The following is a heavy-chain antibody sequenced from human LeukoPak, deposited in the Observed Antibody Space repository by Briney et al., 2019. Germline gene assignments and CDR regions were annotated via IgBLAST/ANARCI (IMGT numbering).Heavy chain of an antibody. D-gene: IGHD4-23*01. CDR2: ISSSGTTI. CDR1: RFTFSSYE. J-gene: IGHJ4*02. V-gene: IGHV3-48*03. Sequence: GGSLRLSCAASRFTFSSYEMHWVRQAPGKGLEWVSYISSSGTTIYYADSVKGRFTISRDNAKNSLYLQMNSLRAEDTAVYYCARDYGGSSPFDYWGQGTQVTVSS. CDR3: ARDYGGSSPFDY.